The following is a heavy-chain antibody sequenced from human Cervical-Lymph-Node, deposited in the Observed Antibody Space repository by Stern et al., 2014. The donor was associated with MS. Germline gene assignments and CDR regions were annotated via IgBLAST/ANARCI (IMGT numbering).Heavy chain of an antibody. CDR2: MNSDGTTT. CDR3: ARDVQGDGNYNLDH. CDR1: GFTLSRYW. Sequence: EVHLVESGGGLVQPGGSLRLSCAASGFTLSRYWMHWVRQAPGKGLVWLSRMNSDGTTTNYADSVKGRFTISRDNAKNMVYLQVNSLRVDDTAVYYCARDVQGDGNYNLDHWGQGTLVTVSS. J-gene: IGHJ4*02. D-gene: IGHD1-1*01. V-gene: IGHV3-74*01.